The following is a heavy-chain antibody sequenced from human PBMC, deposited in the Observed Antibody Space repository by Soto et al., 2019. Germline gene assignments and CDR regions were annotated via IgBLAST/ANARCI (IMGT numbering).Heavy chain of an antibody. D-gene: IGHD6-19*01. CDR1: GGSISSYY. V-gene: IGHV4-59*01. J-gene: IGHJ4*02. CDR2: IYYSGST. Sequence: SETLSLTCVVSGGSISSYYWSWIRQPPGKGLEWIGYIYYSGSTNYNPSLKSRVTISLDTSNNQFSLKLSSVTAADTAVYYCARDRYSSGWLDYWGLGTLVTVSS. CDR3: ARDRYSSGWLDY.